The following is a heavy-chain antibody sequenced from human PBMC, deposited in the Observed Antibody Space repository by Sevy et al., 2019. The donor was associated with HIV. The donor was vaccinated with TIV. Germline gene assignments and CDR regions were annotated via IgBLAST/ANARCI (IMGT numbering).Heavy chain of an antibody. CDR2: FYTGSKT. V-gene: IGHV3-53*01. CDR3: ARDKNAYYYGLDV. J-gene: IGHJ6*02. Sequence: GGSLRLSCAVSGFPVSSSYMNWVRQAPGKGLEWVSVFYTGSKTDYADSVKGRFTMSRDNSKNTLYHQMNGLRAEDTAVYYCARDKNAYYYGLDVWGQGTTVTVSS. CDR1: GFPVSSSY.